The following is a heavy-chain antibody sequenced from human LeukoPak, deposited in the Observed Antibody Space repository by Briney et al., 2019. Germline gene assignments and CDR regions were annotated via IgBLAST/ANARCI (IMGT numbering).Heavy chain of an antibody. CDR2: IYYSGST. CDR1: GGSISSSSYY. Sequence: SEALSLTCTVSGGSISSSSYYWGWIRQPPGKGLEWIGSIYYSGSTYYNPSLKSRVTISVDTAKNQFSLKLSSVTAADTAVYYCASHGAYCGGDCYPSGPFDYWGQGTLVTVSS. CDR3: ASHGAYCGGDCYPSGPFDY. D-gene: IGHD2-21*02. J-gene: IGHJ4*02. V-gene: IGHV4-39*01.